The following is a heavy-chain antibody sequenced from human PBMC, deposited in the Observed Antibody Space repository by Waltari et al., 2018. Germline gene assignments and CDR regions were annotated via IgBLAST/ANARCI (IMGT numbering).Heavy chain of an antibody. V-gene: IGHV3-11*04. CDR2: ISSSSSTI. Sequence: QVQLQQWGAGLLKPSETLSLTCAVYGGSFSGYYWSWIRQPPGKGLEWVSYISSSSSTIYYADSVNGRFTISRDNAKNSLYLQMNSLRAEDTAVYYCARKYYYGSGSYYWFDPWGQGTLVTVSS. D-gene: IGHD3-10*01. J-gene: IGHJ5*02. CDR1: GGSFSGYY. CDR3: ARKYYYGSGSYYWFDP.